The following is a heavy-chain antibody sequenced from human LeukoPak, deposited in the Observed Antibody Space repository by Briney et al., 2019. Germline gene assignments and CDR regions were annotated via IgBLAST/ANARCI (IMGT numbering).Heavy chain of an antibody. CDR1: GGSISDYY. J-gene: IGHJ4*02. CDR2: IYYSGST. V-gene: IGHV4-59*08. D-gene: IGHD6-19*01. Sequence: PSETLSLTCTVSGGSISDYYWSWIRQPPGKGLEWIEYIYYSGSTNYNPSLKSRVTISVDTSKNQFSLKLSSVTAADTAVYYCAASSGWLLDYWGQGTLVTVSS. CDR3: AASSGWLLDY.